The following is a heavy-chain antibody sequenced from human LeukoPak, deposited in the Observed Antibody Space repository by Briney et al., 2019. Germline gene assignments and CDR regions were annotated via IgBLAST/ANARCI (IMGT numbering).Heavy chain of an antibody. D-gene: IGHD6-13*01. CDR1: GYTFTCYD. CDR3: ATLVIAQPKQLEAFDI. CDR2: MNPNSGNE. J-gene: IGHJ3*02. V-gene: IGHV1-8*01. Sequence: ASVKVSCKSSGYTFTCYDFNWVRQATGQGIEWMGFMNPNSGNEGYEKKFQSRVTTTSNTSISQAYRELSSLRSEDTAVYYCATLVIAQPKQLEAFDIWGQGTMVTVSS.